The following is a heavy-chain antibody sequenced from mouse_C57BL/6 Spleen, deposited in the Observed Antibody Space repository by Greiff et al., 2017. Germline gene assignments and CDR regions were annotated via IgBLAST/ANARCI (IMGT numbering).Heavy chain of an antibody. V-gene: IGHV1-55*01. Sequence: QVQLQQPGAELVKPGASVKMSCKASGYTFTSYWITWVKQRPGQGLEWIGDIYPGSGSTNYNEKFKSKATLTVDTSSSTAYMQLRSLTSEDSAVYYCACYYGSSYYFDYWGQGTTLTVSS. CDR3: ACYYGSSYYFDY. J-gene: IGHJ2*01. CDR1: GYTFTSYW. CDR2: IYPGSGST. D-gene: IGHD1-1*01.